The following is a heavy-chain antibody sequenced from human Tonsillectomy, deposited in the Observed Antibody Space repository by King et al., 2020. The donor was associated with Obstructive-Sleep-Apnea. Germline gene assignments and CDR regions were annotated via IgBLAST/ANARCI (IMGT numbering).Heavy chain of an antibody. CDR2: ICYDGSNK. CDR1: GFTFSSYG. V-gene: IGHV3-33*01. J-gene: IGHJ4*02. CDR3: ARGTGGRAATMDY. Sequence: VQLVESGGGVVQPGRSLRLSCAASGFTFSSYGMHWVRQAPGKGLEWVAVICYDGSNKNYADSVKGRFTISRDNSKNTLYLQMNSLRAEDTAVYYCARGTGGRAATMDYWGQGTLVTVSS. D-gene: IGHD5-24*01.